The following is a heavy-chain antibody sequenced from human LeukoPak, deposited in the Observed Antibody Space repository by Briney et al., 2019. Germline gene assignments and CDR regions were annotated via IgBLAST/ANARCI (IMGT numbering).Heavy chain of an antibody. CDR1: GLTFSSSW. Sequence: GGSLRLSCAVSGLTFSSSWMDWVRQAPGKGLEWVASINPDGNKKYSADSVKGRFTISRDNAENSLYLQMNSLRVEDTAFYYCARDLTYSRLDYWGQGMLVTVSS. CDR3: ARDLTYSRLDY. V-gene: IGHV3-7*01. CDR2: INPDGNKK. J-gene: IGHJ4*02. D-gene: IGHD5-18*01.